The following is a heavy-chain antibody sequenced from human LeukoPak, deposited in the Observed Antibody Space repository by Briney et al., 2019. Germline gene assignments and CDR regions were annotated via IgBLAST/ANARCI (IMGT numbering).Heavy chain of an antibody. CDR1: GFPFSDYY. D-gene: IGHD1-26*01. Sequence: TGGSLRLSCAASGFPFSDYYMTWIPQAPGKGREGVSYITGSSTYTNYADSVKGRFAISRDNAKHSLYLQMNSLRAEDTAVYYCARISGSYVFDYWGQGTLVTVSS. CDR2: ITGSSTYT. J-gene: IGHJ4*02. CDR3: ARISGSYVFDY. V-gene: IGHV3-11*03.